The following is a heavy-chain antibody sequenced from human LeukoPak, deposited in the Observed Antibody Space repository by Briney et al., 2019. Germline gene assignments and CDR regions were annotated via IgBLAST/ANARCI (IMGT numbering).Heavy chain of an antibody. CDR1: GGTFSGYY. V-gene: IGHV4-34*01. D-gene: IGHD5-12*01. Sequence: SETLSLTCAVYGGTFSGYYWSWIRQPPGKGLEWIGEINHSGSTNYNPSLKSRVTISVDTSKNQFSLKLSSVTAADTAVYYCARGPSVATIPRGRYYFDYWGQGTPVTVSS. CDR2: INHSGST. CDR3: ARGPSVATIPRGRYYFDY. J-gene: IGHJ4*02.